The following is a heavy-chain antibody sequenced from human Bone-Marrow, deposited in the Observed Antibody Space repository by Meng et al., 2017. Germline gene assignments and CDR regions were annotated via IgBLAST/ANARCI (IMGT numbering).Heavy chain of an antibody. Sequence: EVQLLESGGGLVQPGGSLILSCVGSGYIFSHYTMIWVRQAPGKGPEWVSTINENGANTHYPDSLKGRFTISRDNSKNTVYLQMNSLGVEDTAVYYCANWITGHFDHWGLGTLVTVSS. D-gene: IGHD2-8*02. V-gene: IGHV3-23*01. CDR2: INENGANT. CDR3: ANWITGHFDH. CDR1: GYIFSHYT. J-gene: IGHJ4*02.